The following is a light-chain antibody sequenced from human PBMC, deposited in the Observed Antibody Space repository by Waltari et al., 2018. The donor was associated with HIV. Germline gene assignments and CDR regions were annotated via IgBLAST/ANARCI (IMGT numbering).Light chain of an antibody. CDR2: GAS. CDR1: QGIRHY. CDR3: QQEKSFPLT. Sequence: DIVLTQSPPSLYASVADRVTISCRASQGIRHYLAWFHQKPGRAPKRLIYGASTLQSAVPPRFSASGSGTQFTLTINSLQPEDFGTYYCQQEKSFPLTFGPGT. J-gene: IGKJ3*01. V-gene: IGKV1-17*01.